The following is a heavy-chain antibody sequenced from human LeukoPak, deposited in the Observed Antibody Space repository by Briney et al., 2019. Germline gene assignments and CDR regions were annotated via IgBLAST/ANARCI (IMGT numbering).Heavy chain of an antibody. Sequence: PSETLSLTCAVYGGSFSGYYWSWIRQPPGKGLEWIGEINHSVSTNYNPSLKSRVTISVDTSKNQFSLKLSSVTAADTAVYYCARGTSYYDFWSGYYTGSGRAFDYWGQGTLVTVSS. D-gene: IGHD3-3*01. V-gene: IGHV4-34*01. CDR1: GGSFSGYY. CDR3: ARGTSYYDFWSGYYTGSGRAFDY. J-gene: IGHJ4*02. CDR2: INHSVST.